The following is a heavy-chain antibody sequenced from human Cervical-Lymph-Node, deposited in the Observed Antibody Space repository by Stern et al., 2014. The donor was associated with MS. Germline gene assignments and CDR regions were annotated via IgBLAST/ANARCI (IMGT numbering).Heavy chain of an antibody. Sequence: QVQLVQSGAEVKKPGASVKVSCMASGYSFTSYFINWVRQAPGQGLEWMGIINPRAGTTNYAQKFQGRVVMTSDTSTGTVYMELSSLRSEDTAVYYCARDEGADYWGQGTLVTVSS. CDR1: GYSFTSYF. J-gene: IGHJ4*02. CDR2: INPRAGTT. CDR3: ARDEGADY. V-gene: IGHV1-46*01.